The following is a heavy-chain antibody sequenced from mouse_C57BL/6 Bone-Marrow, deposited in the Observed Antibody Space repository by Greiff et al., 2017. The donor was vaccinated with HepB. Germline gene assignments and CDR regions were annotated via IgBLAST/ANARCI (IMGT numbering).Heavy chain of an antibody. Sequence: VQLQQSGAELARPGASVKLSCKASGYTFTSYGISWVKQRTGQGLEWIGEIYPSSGNTYYNEKFKGKATLTADKSSSTAYMGLRSLTSEDSAVYFCARRFDYGSSPWFAYWGQVTLVTVSA. CDR3: ARRFDYGSSPWFAY. D-gene: IGHD1-1*01. V-gene: IGHV1-81*01. CDR1: GYTFTSYG. J-gene: IGHJ3*01. CDR2: IYPSSGNT.